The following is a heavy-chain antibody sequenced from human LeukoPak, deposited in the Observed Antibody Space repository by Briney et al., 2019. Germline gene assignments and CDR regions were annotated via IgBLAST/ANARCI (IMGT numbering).Heavy chain of an antibody. V-gene: IGHV3-23*01. Sequence: PGGSLRLSCAASGFTFSSYAMSWVRQAPGKGLEWVSAISGSGGSTYYADPVKGRFTNSRDNSKNTLYLQMNSLRAEDTAVYYCAKDVRYYYDSSGYHPDAFDIWGQGTMVTVSS. D-gene: IGHD3-22*01. J-gene: IGHJ3*02. CDR1: GFTFSSYA. CDR2: ISGSGGST. CDR3: AKDVRYYYDSSGYHPDAFDI.